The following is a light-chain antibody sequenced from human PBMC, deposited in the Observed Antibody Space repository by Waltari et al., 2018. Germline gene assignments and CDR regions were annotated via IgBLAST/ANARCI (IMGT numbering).Light chain of an antibody. CDR3: QQYNGYSSWT. J-gene: IGKJ1*01. Sequence: DIQMTQFPSTLSASVGDRVSITCRASQSIGFWLAWYQQKPGKAPKLLIYDASALESGVPSRFSGSGSGTEVTLTISGLQADDYATYFCQQYNGYSSWTFGQGTQVEIK. CDR1: QSIGFW. V-gene: IGKV1-5*01. CDR2: DAS.